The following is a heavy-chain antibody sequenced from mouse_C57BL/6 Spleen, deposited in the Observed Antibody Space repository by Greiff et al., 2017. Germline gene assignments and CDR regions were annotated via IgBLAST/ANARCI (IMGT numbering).Heavy chain of an antibody. CDR1: GFTFSDYY. J-gene: IGHJ2*01. CDR3: ASVDGYYPYFDY. D-gene: IGHD2-3*01. V-gene: IGHV5-16*01. Sequence: EVKLVESEGGLVQPGSSMKLSCTASGFTFSDYYMAWVRQVPEKGLEWVANINYDGSSTYYLDSLKSRFIISIDNAKNILYLQMSSLKSEDTATYYCASVDGYYPYFDYWGQGTTLTVSS. CDR2: INYDGSST.